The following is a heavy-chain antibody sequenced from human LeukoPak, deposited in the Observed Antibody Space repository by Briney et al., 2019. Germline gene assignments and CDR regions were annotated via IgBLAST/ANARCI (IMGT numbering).Heavy chain of an antibody. V-gene: IGHV3-23*01. J-gene: IGHJ6*02. D-gene: IGHD6-13*01. CDR3: AKAPPSSYYYYYGMDV. CDR2: ISGSGGST. CDR1: GFTFSSYA. Sequence: PGGSLRLSCAASGFTFSSYAMSWVRQDPGRGLEWVSAISGSGGSTYYADSVKGRFTISRDISKNTLYLQMNSLRAEDTAVYYCAKAPPSSYYYYYGMDVWGQGTTVTVSS.